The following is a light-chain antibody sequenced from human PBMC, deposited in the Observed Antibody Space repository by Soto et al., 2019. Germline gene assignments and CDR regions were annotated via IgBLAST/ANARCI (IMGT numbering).Light chain of an antibody. CDR2: AAS. CDR3: QQCNSFWT. CDR1: QSINSW. Sequence: DIQMTQSPSTLSASVGDRVTITCRASQSINSWLAWYQQKPGRAPELLIYAASSLESGVPSRFSGSGSGTEFTLTISSLQPDDFATYYCQQCNSFWTFGQGTKVEIK. J-gene: IGKJ1*01. V-gene: IGKV1-5*01.